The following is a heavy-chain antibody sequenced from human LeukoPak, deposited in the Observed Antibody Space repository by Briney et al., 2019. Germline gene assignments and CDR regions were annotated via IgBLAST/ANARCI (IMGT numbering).Heavy chain of an antibody. CDR1: GFTFSSYA. CDR3: ARGALPDYYGSSAILGSSTFQH. J-gene: IGHJ1*01. Sequence: GGSLRLSCAASGFTFSSYAMHWVRQAPGKGLEWVAVISYDGSNKYYADSVKGRFTISRDNSKNTLYLQMNSLGAEDTAVYYCARGALPDYYGSSAILGSSTFQHWGQGTLVTVSS. D-gene: IGHD3-22*01. CDR2: ISYDGSNK. V-gene: IGHV3-30-3*01.